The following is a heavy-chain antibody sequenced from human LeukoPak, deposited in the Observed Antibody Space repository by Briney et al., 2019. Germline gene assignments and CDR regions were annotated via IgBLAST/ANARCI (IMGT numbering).Heavy chain of an antibody. D-gene: IGHD2-15*01. J-gene: IGHJ4*02. CDR3: AKVLSGYCSGGSCYADY. CDR2: ISGSAGGT. V-gene: IGHV3-23*01. Sequence: PGGSLRLSCAASGFTFSNYAMSWVRQAPGKGLEWVSAISGSAGGTYYADSVKGRFTISRDNSKNTLYLQMSSLRAEDTAVYYCAKVLSGYCSGGSCYADYWGQGTLVTVSS. CDR1: GFTFSNYA.